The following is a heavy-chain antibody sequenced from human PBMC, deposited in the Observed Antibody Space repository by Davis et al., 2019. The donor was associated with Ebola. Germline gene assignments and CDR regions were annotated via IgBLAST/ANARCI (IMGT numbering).Heavy chain of an antibody. CDR3: VRHYSTAWYHYDYFDY. CDR2: IYSGGTTRYA. Sequence: GESLKISCAASGFTVRSTYMSWVRQAPGKGLEWVSVIYSGGTTRYADYADSVKGRFTISRDYSKNTLDLQMNSLRDEDTAVYYCVRHYSTAWYHYDYFDYWGQGALVTVSS. V-gene: IGHV3-66*04. J-gene: IGHJ4*02. D-gene: IGHD6-19*01. CDR1: GFTVRSTY.